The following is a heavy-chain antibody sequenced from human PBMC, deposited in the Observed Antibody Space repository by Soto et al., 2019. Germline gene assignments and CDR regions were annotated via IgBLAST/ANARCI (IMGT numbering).Heavy chain of an antibody. CDR1: GGSFSGYY. Sequence: QVQLQQWGAGLLKPSETLSLTCAVYGGSFSGYYWSWIRQPPGKGLEWIGEINHSGSTNYNPSLKSRVTISVDTSKNQFSLKLSSVTAADTAVYYCASGPRSNWFDPWGQGTLVTVSS. J-gene: IGHJ5*02. CDR3: ASGPRSNWFDP. V-gene: IGHV4-34*01. CDR2: INHSGST.